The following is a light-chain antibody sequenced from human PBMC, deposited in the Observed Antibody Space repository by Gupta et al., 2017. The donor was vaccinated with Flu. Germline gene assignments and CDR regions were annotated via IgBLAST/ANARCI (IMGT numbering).Light chain of an antibody. CDR2: DNQ. V-gene: IGLV1-40*01. J-gene: IGLJ3*02. CDR1: CSYFGVGDD. CDR3: QSYDDSLTGPWV. Sequence: SCIGRCSYFGVGDDVQWFQLRPGKAPNLLIYDNQNRHCGVPDRVSCSKSGTSASMVITGLQAEEEATYFCQSYDDSLTGPWVFGGGTNVTVL.